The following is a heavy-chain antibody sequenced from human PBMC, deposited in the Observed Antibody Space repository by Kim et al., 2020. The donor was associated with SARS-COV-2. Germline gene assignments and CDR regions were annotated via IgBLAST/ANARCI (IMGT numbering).Heavy chain of an antibody. CDR3: ARLLEGHWRIHDY. CDR1: GGSISSGGYY. V-gene: IGHV4-31*03. CDR2: IYYSGST. Sequence: SETLSLTCTVSGGSISSGGYYWSWIRQHPGKGLEWIGYIYYSGSTYYNPSLKSRVTISVDTSKNQFSLKLSSVTAADTAVYYCARLLEGHWRIHDYWGQGTLVTVSS. D-gene: IGHD1-1*01. J-gene: IGHJ4*02.